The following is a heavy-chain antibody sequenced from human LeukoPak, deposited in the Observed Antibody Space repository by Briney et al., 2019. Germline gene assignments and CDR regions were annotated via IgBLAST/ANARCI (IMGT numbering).Heavy chain of an antibody. Sequence: GESLKISCKGSGYSFTSYWIGWVRQMPGKGLEWMGIIYPGDSDSRYSPSFQGQVTISADKSISTAYLQWSSLKASDTTMYYCARQEAYSSGWTDYWGQGTLVTVSS. CDR1: GYSFTSYW. CDR3: ARQEAYSSGWTDY. V-gene: IGHV5-51*01. J-gene: IGHJ4*02. CDR2: IYPGDSDS. D-gene: IGHD6-19*01.